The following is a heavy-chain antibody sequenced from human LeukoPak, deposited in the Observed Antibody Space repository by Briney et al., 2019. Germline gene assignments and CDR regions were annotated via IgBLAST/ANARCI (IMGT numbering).Heavy chain of an antibody. CDR2: IKHSGST. J-gene: IGHJ5*02. V-gene: IGHV4-34*01. CDR3: ARGYWFDP. Sequence: SETLSLTCAVYGGSFSGYYWSWIRQPPGKGLEWIGEIKHSGSTNYNPSLKSRVTISVDTSKNQFSLKLSSVTAADTAVYYCARGYWFDPWGQGTLVTVSS. CDR1: GGSFSGYY.